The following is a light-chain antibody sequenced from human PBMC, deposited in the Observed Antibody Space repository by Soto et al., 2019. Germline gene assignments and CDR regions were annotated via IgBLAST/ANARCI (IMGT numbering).Light chain of an antibody. CDR1: SSNIGSDS. CDR2: NKN. Sequence: QSVLTQAPSASGTPGQRVTISCSGSSSNIGSDSVNWYQQLPGTAPKLLIYNKNQRPSGVPDRFSGSKSGTSASLAISGLQSEDEPDYYCAAWDDRLNGVVFGGGTKLTVL. CDR3: AAWDDRLNGVV. J-gene: IGLJ2*01. V-gene: IGLV1-44*01.